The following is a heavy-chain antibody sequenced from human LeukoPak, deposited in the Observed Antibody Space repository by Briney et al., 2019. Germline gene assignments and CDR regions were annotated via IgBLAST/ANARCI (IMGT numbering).Heavy chain of an antibody. CDR2: IYHSGST. V-gene: IGHV4-38-2*02. CDR1: GYSISSGYY. CDR3: ARDGRGQQLVSFDY. D-gene: IGHD6-13*01. Sequence: PSETLSLTCTVSGYSISSGYYWGWIRQPPGKGLEWIGSIYHSGSTYYNPSLKSRVTISVDTSKNQFSLKLSSVTAADTAVYYCARDGRGQQLVSFDYWGQGTLVTVSS. J-gene: IGHJ4*02.